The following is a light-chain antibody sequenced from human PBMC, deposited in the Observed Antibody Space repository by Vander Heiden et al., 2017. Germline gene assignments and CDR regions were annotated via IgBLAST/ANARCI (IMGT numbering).Light chain of an antibody. V-gene: IGKV3-15*01. J-gene: IGKJ2*01. CDR3: QQYNNWPPYT. CDR2: GAS. CDR1: QRVNGN. Sequence: EIVMPHSPATLSVSPGDSATLSCRASQRVNGNLAWYQQKPAQAPRLLIYGASTRATGIPARFSGRGCGTEFTLTISSRQSEDFAVYYCQQYNNWPPYTFGQGTRLEIK.